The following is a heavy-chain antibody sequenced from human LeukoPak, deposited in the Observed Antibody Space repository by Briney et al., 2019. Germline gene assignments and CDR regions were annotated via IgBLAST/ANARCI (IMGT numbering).Heavy chain of an antibody. V-gene: IGHV4-34*01. CDR2: INHSGST. CDR1: GGSFSGYY. CDR3: ARGPIPSGTRSGSSYGGYFDY. Sequence: SETLSLTCAVYGGSFSGYYWSWIRQPPGKGLEWIGEINHSGSTNYNPSPKSRVTISVDTSKNQFSLKLSSVTAADTAVYYCARGPIPSGTRSGSSYGGYFDYWGQGTLVTVSS. D-gene: IGHD2-15*01. J-gene: IGHJ4*02.